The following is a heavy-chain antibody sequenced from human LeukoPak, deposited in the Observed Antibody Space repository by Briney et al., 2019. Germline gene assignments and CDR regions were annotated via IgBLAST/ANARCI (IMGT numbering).Heavy chain of an antibody. V-gene: IGHV1-8*01. D-gene: IGHD2-8*02. CDR3: ARNPYGTGQFDP. Sequence: ASVKVSCKASGYTFTTYDINWVRQATGRGLEWMGWMSPNNGKTGYAQKFQGRVTMTRDTSINTAYMELSSLTSEDTAVYYCARNPYGTGQFDPWGQGTLVTVSS. CDR2: MSPNNGKT. J-gene: IGHJ5*02. CDR1: GYTFTTYD.